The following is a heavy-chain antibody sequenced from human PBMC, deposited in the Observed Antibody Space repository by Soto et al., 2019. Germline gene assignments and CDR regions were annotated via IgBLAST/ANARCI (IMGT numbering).Heavy chain of an antibody. Sequence: PGGSLRLSCAASGFTFSDYYISWIRQAPGKGLEWVSYISSSGSTIYYADSVKGRFTISRDNAKNSLYLQMNSLRAEDTAVYYCARDDFVAAMRNYYYMDVWGKGTTVTVSS. V-gene: IGHV3-11*01. D-gene: IGHD2-2*01. CDR3: ARDDFVAAMRNYYYMDV. CDR1: GFTFSDYY. J-gene: IGHJ6*03. CDR2: ISSSGSTI.